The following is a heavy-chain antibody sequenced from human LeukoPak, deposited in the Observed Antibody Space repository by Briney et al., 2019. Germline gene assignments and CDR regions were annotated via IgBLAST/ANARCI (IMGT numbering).Heavy chain of an antibody. CDR2: IYSGGST. CDR1: GYTFTSYY. J-gene: IGHJ6*02. V-gene: IGHV3-53*01. Sequence: ASVKVSCKASGYTFTSYYMSWVRQAPGKGLEWVSVIYSGGSTYYADSVKGRFTISRDNSKNTLYLQMNSLRAEDTAVYYCASPGIAVAGSYYYYYGMDVWGQGTTVTVSS. CDR3: ASPGIAVAGSYYYYYGMDV. D-gene: IGHD6-19*01.